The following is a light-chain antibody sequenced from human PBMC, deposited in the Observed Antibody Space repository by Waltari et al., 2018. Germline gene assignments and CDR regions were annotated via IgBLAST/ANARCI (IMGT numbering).Light chain of an antibody. CDR3: QQYGSSPSAT. J-gene: IGKJ4*01. V-gene: IGKV3-20*01. CDR2: GAS. Sequence: EIVLTQSPGTLSLSPGERATLSCRASQSVSSSYLAWYQQKPGQAPTLLIYGASSRATGSPDRFSGRGSGTDFTLTINRLEPEDFAMYYCQQYGSSPSATFGGGTKVEIK. CDR1: QSVSSSY.